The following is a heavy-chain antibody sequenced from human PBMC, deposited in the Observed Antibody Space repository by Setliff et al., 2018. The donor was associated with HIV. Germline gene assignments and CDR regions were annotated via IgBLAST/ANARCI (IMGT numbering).Heavy chain of an antibody. Sequence: KSSETLSLTCTVSGGSISSHYWSWIRQPPGKGLEWIGHIYTSGSTNYNPSLKSRVTMSVGTSKNQFSLKLSSVTATDTAVYYCAKRTFGSGRLDPWGQGTLVTVSS. J-gene: IGHJ5*02. D-gene: IGHD3-16*01. CDR2: IYTSGST. CDR1: GGSISSHY. V-gene: IGHV4-4*08. CDR3: AKRTFGSGRLDP.